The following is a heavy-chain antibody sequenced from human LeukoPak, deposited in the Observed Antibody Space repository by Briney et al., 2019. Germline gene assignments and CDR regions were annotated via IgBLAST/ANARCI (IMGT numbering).Heavy chain of an antibody. J-gene: IGHJ5*02. CDR3: AKDFHYDILTAPNWFDP. CDR2: ISGSGGST. Sequence: GGSLRLSCAASGFTFSSYAMSRVRQAPGKGLEWVSAISGSGGSTYYADSVKGRFTISRDNSKNTLYLQMNSLRAEDTAVYYCAKDFHYDILTAPNWFDPWGQGTLVTVSS. D-gene: IGHD3-9*01. CDR1: GFTFSSYA. V-gene: IGHV3-23*01.